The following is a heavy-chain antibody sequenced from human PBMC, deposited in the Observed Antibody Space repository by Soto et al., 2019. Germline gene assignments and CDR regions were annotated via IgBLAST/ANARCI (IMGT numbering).Heavy chain of an antibody. Sequence: QVQLQESGPGLVKPSQTLSLTCTVSGGSISSGGYYWSWIRQHPGKGLEWIGYIYYSGSTYYTPSLKSLVTLSVDTSKNQFSLKLSSVTAADTAVYYCAASCVGCGGFNYYGMDVWGQGTTVTVSS. CDR1: GGSISSGGYY. D-gene: IGHD2-21*01. V-gene: IGHV4-31*01. CDR3: AASCVGCGGFNYYGMDV. CDR2: IYYSGST. J-gene: IGHJ6*02.